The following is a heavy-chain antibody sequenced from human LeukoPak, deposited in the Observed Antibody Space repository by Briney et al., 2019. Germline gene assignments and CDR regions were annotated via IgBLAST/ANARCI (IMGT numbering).Heavy chain of an antibody. D-gene: IGHD3-22*01. CDR1: GFTFSSYA. J-gene: IGHJ2*01. Sequence: GGSLRLSCAASGFTFSSYAMHWVRQAPGKGLEWVAVISYDGSNKYYADSVKGRFTISRDNSKNTLYLQMNSLRAEDTAVYYCAKTGYYYDRSDYYYDRSRYFDLWGRGTLVTVSS. V-gene: IGHV3-30*04. CDR3: AKTGYYYDRSDYYYDRSRYFDL. CDR2: ISYDGSNK.